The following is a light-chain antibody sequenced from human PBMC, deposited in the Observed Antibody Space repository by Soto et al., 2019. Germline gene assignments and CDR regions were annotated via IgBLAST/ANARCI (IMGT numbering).Light chain of an antibody. J-gene: IGKJ4*01. CDR3: QQSSNWPPLT. Sequence: EIVLTQSPATLSFSPGERATLSCRASQRVSSYLAWYQQKPCQAPRLLIYDAFNRATGIPARFSGSGSGTAFPLTTSRLEPKAFEDYYCQQSSNWPPLTFGGGTKVEIK. CDR2: DAF. V-gene: IGKV3-11*01. CDR1: QRVSSY.